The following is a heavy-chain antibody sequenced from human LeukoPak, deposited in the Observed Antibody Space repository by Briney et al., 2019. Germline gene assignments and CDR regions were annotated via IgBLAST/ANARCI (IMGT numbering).Heavy chain of an antibody. Sequence: PSETLSLTRTVSGGSISSYYWSWIRQPPGKGLEWIGYIYTSGSTNYNPSLKSRVTISVDTSKNQFSLKLSSVTAADTAVYYCARQRYYYYYMDAWGKGTTVTVSS. J-gene: IGHJ6*03. CDR3: ARQRYYYYYMDA. V-gene: IGHV4-4*09. CDR1: GGSISSYY. CDR2: IYTSGST. D-gene: IGHD5-24*01.